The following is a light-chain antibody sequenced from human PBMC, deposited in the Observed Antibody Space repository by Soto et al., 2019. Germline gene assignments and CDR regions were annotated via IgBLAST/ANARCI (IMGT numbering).Light chain of an antibody. Sequence: EIVLTQSPDTLSLSPGERSTLSCRASQSVVNNLAWYQQKVGQAPRLLIYLASSRAAGVPERFSGSGSGTDFTLTISRLDPEDFPVYYCQQYGSSPWTFGQGTKVDI. CDR1: QSVVNN. CDR3: QQYGSSPWT. J-gene: IGKJ1*01. V-gene: IGKV3-20*01. CDR2: LAS.